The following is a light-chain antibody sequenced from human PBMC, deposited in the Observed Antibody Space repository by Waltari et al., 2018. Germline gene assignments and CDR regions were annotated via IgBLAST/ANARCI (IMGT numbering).Light chain of an antibody. CDR2: DTS. CDR1: QGISSP. Sequence: VIWVTQSPSLLSASPGDRVTISCRVSQGISSPLAWYQQKPGKAPDLLIYDTSTLQSGVPSRFSGSGSGTDFTLTISSLQSEDFATYCCQQYYNFPHTFGQGTKLEI. CDR3: QQYYNFPHT. J-gene: IGKJ2*01. V-gene: IGKV1D-8*01.